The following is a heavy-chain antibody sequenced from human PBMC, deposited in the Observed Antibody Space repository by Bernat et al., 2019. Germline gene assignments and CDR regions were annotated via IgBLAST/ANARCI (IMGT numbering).Heavy chain of an antibody. CDR2: IYHSGST. D-gene: IGHD3-9*01. CDR3: ARAFYGILTGYYWVGYSDY. J-gene: IGHJ4*02. CDR1: GGSISSSNW. V-gene: IGHV4-4*02. Sequence: QVQLQESGPGLVKPSGTLSLTCAVSGGSISSSNWWSWVRQPPGKGLEWIGEIYHSGSTNYNPSLKSRVTISVDKSKNQFSLKLSPVTAADTAVYYCARAFYGILTGYYWVGYSDYWGQGTLVTVSS.